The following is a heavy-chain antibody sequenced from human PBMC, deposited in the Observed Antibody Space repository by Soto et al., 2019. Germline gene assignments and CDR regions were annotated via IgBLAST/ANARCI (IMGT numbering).Heavy chain of an antibody. V-gene: IGHV4-30-4*01. J-gene: IGHJ2*01. Sequence: PSETLSLTCTVSGASINNDDYYRSWIRHTPGKGLEWIGYVYYSGTTDYIPSLKSRLSMSIDKSQNQFTLKLNSVTAADTATYYCARMSYFYDKWYFDLWGRGTLVTVSS. CDR2: VYYSGTT. D-gene: IGHD3-22*01. CDR1: GASINNDDYY. CDR3: ARMSYFYDKWYFDL.